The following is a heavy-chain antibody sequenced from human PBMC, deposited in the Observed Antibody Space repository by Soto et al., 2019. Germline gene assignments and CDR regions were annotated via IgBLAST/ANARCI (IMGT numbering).Heavy chain of an antibody. V-gene: IGHV4-59*08. CDR1: SGPSRSHN. CDR3: VGQGIGDLPGLVDV. J-gene: IGHJ6*02. CDR2: IYHTGDT. D-gene: IGHD3-10*01. Sequence: QVQLQQSGPGLVKPSETLSLTCTVSSGPSRSHNWGWIRQPPGGGLEWIGYIYHTGDTSYNPSLSSRVTISADTSTNHISLTLRSVTAAATAVYYCVGQGIGDLPGLVDVWGQGTRVSVSS.